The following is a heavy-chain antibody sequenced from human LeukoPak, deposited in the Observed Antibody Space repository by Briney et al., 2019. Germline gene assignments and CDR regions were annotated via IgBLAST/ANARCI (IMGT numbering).Heavy chain of an antibody. J-gene: IGHJ4*02. V-gene: IGHV3-23*01. D-gene: IGHD6-19*01. CDR1: GITLSNYG. CDR2: ISGSGGGT. Sequence: GGSLRLSCAVSGITLSNYGMSWVRQAPGKGLEWVAGISGSGGGTHYADSVRGRFTISRDNPKNTLYLQMNSLRAEDTAVYYCARSSGWWSLDYWGQGTLVTVSS. CDR3: ARSSGWWSLDY.